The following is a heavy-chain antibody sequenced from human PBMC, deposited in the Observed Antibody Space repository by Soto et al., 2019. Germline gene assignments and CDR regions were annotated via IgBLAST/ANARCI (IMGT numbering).Heavy chain of an antibody. J-gene: IGHJ4*02. D-gene: IGHD3-22*01. CDR2: ISGSGGST. V-gene: IGHV3-23*01. CDR1: GFTFSSYA. CDR3: AKDGGYAYYDSSGYYFGY. Sequence: GGSLRLSCAASGFTFSSYAMSWVRQAPGKGLEWVSAISGSGGSTYYADSVKGRFTISRDNSKNTLYLQMNSLRAEDTAVYYCAKDGGYAYYDSSGYYFGYWGQGTLVTVSS.